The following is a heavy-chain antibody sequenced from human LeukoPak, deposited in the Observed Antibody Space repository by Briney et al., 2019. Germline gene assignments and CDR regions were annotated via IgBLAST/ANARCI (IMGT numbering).Heavy chain of an antibody. CDR3: ARGGRYYDYVWGSRGDNWFDP. CDR1: GGSISSYY. Sequence: SETLSLTCTVSGGSISSYYWSWIRQPPGKGLEWIGYIYYSGSTNYNPSLKSRVTISVDTSKNQFSLKLSSVTAADTAVYYCARGGRYYDYVWGSRGDNWFDPWGQGTLVTVSS. D-gene: IGHD3-16*01. J-gene: IGHJ5*02. CDR2: IYYSGST. V-gene: IGHV4-59*01.